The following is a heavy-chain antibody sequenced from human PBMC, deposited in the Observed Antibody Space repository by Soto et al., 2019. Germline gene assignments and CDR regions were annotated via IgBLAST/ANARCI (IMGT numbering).Heavy chain of an antibody. CDR2: IIGSGGST. Sequence: GYLILSFAASVFTFSSYAMGWVRQAPGKGLEWVSAIIGSGGSTYYADSVKGRFTISGDNSKNTLYLQINSLRAEDTAVYYCAKDWDTAMFYYGMDVWGQGTTVTVSS. CDR3: AKDWDTAMFYYGMDV. CDR1: VFTFSSYA. J-gene: IGHJ6*01. D-gene: IGHD5-18*01. V-gene: IGHV3-23*01.